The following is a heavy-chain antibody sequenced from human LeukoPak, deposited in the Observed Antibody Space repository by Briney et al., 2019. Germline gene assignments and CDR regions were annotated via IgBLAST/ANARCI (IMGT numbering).Heavy chain of an antibody. V-gene: IGHV1-2*02. D-gene: IGHD4-17*01. CDR1: GYTFTGYY. J-gene: IGHJ3*02. CDR3: ARELGHDYGDAFDI. Sequence: ASVKVSCKASGYTFTGYYMHWVRQAPGQGLEWMGWINPNSGGTNYAQKFQGRVTMTRDTSISTAYMELSRLRSDDTAVYYCARELGHDYGDAFDIWGQGTMVTVSS. CDR2: INPNSGGT.